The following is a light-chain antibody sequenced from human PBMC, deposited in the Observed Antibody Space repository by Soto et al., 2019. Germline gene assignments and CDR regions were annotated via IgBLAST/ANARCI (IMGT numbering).Light chain of an antibody. V-gene: IGKV1-39*01. CDR3: HESYSTPPA. Sequence: DIQMTQSPSSLSASVGDRVTIICRASQSISSYLNWYQQKPGKAPQLLIDAASTLQSGVPSRFSGSGSGTDFTLTISSLQPEDFATYYCHESYSTPPAFGQGTKLEIK. J-gene: IGKJ2*01. CDR1: QSISSY. CDR2: AAS.